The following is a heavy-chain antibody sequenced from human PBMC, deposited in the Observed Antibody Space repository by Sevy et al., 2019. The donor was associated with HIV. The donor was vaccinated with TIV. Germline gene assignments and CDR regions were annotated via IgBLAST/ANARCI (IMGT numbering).Heavy chain of an antibody. CDR3: AGDSTTRPRVLDY. CDR2: IYFTGNT. CDR1: GGSISSYF. D-gene: IGHD1-1*01. J-gene: IGHJ4*02. V-gene: IGHV4-59*01. Sequence: SETLSLTCSVSGGSISSYFWTWVRQSPGKGLEWIGNIYFTGNTDYSPSLKSRVTLSLDTSKSQFSLTLKSVTAADTAIYFCAGDSTTRPRVLDYWGQGTLVTV.